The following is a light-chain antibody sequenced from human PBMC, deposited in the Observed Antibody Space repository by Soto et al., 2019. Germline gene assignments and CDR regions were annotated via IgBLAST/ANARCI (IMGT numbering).Light chain of an antibody. Sequence: DIQMTQSPSTLSASVGDRVTITCRASQSVSSWLAWYQKKPWKAPKLLIYKASSLDSGVPSRFSGSESGTEFTLTISSLQPDDFATYYCQQYSGYSLTFGGGTKVEIK. CDR1: QSVSSW. CDR3: QQYSGYSLT. V-gene: IGKV1-5*03. J-gene: IGKJ4*01. CDR2: KAS.